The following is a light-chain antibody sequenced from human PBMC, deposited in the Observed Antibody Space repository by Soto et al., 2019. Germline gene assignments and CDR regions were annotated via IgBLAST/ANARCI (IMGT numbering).Light chain of an antibody. CDR2: DAS. V-gene: IGKV3-11*01. J-gene: IGKJ3*01. CDR3: QQRSNSLT. CDR1: QSVSSY. Sequence: ELVLTQSPATLSLSPGERATLSCRARQSVSSYLAWYQQNPGQAPRLLIYDASNRATGIPARVSGSGSGTDFTLTISSLEPEDCAVYYCQQRSNSLTFGPGTNVDIK.